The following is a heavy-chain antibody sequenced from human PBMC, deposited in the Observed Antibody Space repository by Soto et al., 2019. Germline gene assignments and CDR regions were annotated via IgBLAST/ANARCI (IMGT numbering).Heavy chain of an antibody. CDR1: GFTFSGSA. CDR2: IRSKANSYAT. J-gene: IGHJ6*02. D-gene: IGHD3-3*01. Sequence: GSLRLSCAASGFTFSGSAMHWVRQASGKGLEWVGRIRSKANSYATAYAASVKGRFTISRDDSKNTAYLQMNSLKTEDTAVYYCTRQNYDFWSGSMEVWGQGTTVTVSS. CDR3: TRQNYDFWSGSMEV. V-gene: IGHV3-73*01.